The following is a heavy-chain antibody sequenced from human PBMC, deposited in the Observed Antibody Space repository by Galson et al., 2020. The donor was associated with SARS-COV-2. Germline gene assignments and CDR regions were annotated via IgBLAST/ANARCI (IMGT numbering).Heavy chain of an antibody. J-gene: IGHJ3*02. CDR2: ISYDGSNK. D-gene: IGHD2-8*02. Sequence: GESLKISCAASGFTFSSYAMHWVRQAPGKGLEWVAVISYDGSNKYYADSVKGRFTISRDNSKNTLYLQMNSLRAEDTAVYYCAREELLVDAFDIWGQGTMVTVSS. CDR1: GFTFSSYA. CDR3: AREELLVDAFDI. V-gene: IGHV3-30*04.